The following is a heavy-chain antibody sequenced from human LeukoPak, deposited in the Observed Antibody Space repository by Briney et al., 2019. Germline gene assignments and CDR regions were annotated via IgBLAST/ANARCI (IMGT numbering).Heavy chain of an antibody. Sequence: SVNVSCKASGGTFSSYAINWVRQAPGQGLEWMGGIIPIFGTSNYAHKFQGRVTITGEESTSTVYMELSSLRSDDTVIYSCAFEGYNYGYNWGQGTLVTVSS. CDR1: GGTFSSYA. J-gene: IGHJ4*02. CDR2: IIPIFGTS. CDR3: AFEGYNYGYN. D-gene: IGHD5-18*01. V-gene: IGHV1-69*13.